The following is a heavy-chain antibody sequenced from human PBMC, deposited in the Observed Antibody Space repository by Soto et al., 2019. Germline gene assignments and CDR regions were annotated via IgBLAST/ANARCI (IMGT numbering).Heavy chain of an antibody. CDR2: INLSDGGT. J-gene: IGHJ4*02. V-gene: IGHV1-46*01. CDR3: VREDPGGDFDH. CDR1: GYNFINYY. Sequence: QVQLVHSGAEVKKPGASVKVSCTASGYNFINYYIHWVRQAPGQGLEWIGMINLSDGGTDYARDLRGRVTVTGDTSARTVYMELRSLRFADTAVYYCVREDPGGDFDHWGQGPPVTVSS.